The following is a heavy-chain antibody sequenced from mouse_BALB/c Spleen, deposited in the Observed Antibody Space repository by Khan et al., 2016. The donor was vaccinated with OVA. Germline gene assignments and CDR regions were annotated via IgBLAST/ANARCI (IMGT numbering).Heavy chain of an antibody. D-gene: IGHD2-1*01. CDR3: VRHEVTADYWYFDV. CDR1: GFAFSTYD. V-gene: IGHV5-9*02. Sequence: EVELVESGGDLVKPGGSLKLSCAASGFAFSTYDMSWVRQTPEKRLEWVATIVSGGSYTYYPASVKGRFTIPRDNASNTPFLQMSSLRSEDPALDYCVRHEVTADYWYFDVWGAGTTVTVSS. CDR2: IVSGGSYT. J-gene: IGHJ1*01.